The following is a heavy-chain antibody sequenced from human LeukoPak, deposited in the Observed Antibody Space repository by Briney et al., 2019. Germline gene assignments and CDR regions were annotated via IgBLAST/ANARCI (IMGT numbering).Heavy chain of an antibody. CDR2: ISSSSSYI. D-gene: IGHD3-22*01. J-gene: IGHJ4*02. CDR3: AYDSSGYYYTPGDY. V-gene: IGHV3-21*01. CDR1: GFTFSSYS. Sequence: GGSLRLSCAASGFTFSSYSMNWVRQAPGKGLEWVSSISSSSSYIYYADSVKGRFTISRDNAKNSLYLQMNSLRAEDTAVYYCAYDSSGYYYTPGDYWGQGTLVTVSS.